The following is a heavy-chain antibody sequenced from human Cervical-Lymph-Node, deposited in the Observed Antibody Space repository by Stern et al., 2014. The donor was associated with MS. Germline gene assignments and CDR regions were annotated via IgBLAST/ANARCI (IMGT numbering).Heavy chain of an antibody. D-gene: IGHD2-15*01. CDR2: ISAYDGNT. V-gene: IGHV1-18*01. J-gene: IGHJ3*02. CDR3: ARGLLGSENAFDI. CDR1: GDPFTSYA. Sequence: QVQLLQPGAEVKKPGPSGKVSCKASGDPFTSYAINWVRKAPGKGLEWMGWISAYDGNTNYAQKLQGRVTMTTATSTSTAYMELWSLRSDDTAVYYCARGLLGSENAFDIWGQGTMVTVSS.